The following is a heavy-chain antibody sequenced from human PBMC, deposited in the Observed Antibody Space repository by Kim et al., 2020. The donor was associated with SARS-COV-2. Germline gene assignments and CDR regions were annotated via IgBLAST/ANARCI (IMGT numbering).Heavy chain of an antibody. CDR3: TRVPGTTLAFWDAFDV. V-gene: IGHV3-73*01. CDR2: IRSKGTGYES. D-gene: IGHD3-22*01. J-gene: IGHJ3*01. Sequence: GGSLRLSCAASGFTFSDSAMHWVRRAPGKGLEWVAGIRSKGTGYESAYTVSVRFRFSISRDDNTITPHLNIFRLKTADTYYYASTRVPGTTLAFWDAFDV. CDR1: GFTFSDSA.